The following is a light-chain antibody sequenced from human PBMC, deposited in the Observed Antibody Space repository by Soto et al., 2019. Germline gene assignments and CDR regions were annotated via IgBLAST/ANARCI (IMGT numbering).Light chain of an antibody. Sequence: QSVLTQPASVSGSPGQSITISCTGTSSDVGGYDFVSWYQQHAGRAPKLLIYEVSRRPSGVSNRFSGSKSGNTASLTISGLQAEDEADYYCQSYDSSLSGRYVFGTGTKVTVL. J-gene: IGLJ1*01. V-gene: IGLV2-14*01. CDR2: EVS. CDR1: SSDVGGYDF. CDR3: QSYDSSLSGRYV.